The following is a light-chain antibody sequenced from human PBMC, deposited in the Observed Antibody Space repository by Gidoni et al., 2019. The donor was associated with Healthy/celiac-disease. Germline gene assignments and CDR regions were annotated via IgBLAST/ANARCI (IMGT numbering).Light chain of an antibody. J-gene: IGKJ4*02. CDR3: QQYNSYPLT. CDR2: DAS. V-gene: IGKV1-5*01. Sequence: DIQMTQSPSTLSASVGDRVTITCRASQSISSWLAWYQQKPGKAPKLLIYDASSLESGVPSRFSGSGSGTEFTITISSLQPDDFATYYCQQYNSYPLTFXGXTKVEIK. CDR1: QSISSW.